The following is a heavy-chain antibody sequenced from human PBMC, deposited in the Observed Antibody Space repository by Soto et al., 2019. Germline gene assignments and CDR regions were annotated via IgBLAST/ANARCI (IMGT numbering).Heavy chain of an antibody. V-gene: IGHV4-30-2*01. CDR3: ARGRSYYYDSSGQYYYYYYGMDV. J-gene: IGHJ6*02. Sequence: SETLSLTCAVSGGSISSGGYSWSWIRQPPGKGLEWIGYIYHSGSTYYNPSLKSRVTISVDRSKNQFSLKLSSVTAADTAVYYCARGRSYYYDSSGQYYYYYYGMDVWGQGTTVTVS. CDR2: IYHSGST. D-gene: IGHD3-22*01. CDR1: GGSISSGGYS.